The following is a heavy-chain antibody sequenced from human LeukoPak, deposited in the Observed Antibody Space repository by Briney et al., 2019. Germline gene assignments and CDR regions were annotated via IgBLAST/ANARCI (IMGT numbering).Heavy chain of an antibody. Sequence: PSETLSLTCTVSGGSISSGGYYWSWIRQHSGKGLEWIGHIYYSGSTYYNPSLKSRVTISVDTSKNQFSLKLTSVTAADTAVYYCARGPRVVVSLYYFDYWGQGSLVTVSS. J-gene: IGHJ4*02. CDR3: ARGPRVVVSLYYFDY. V-gene: IGHV4-31*03. D-gene: IGHD3-22*01. CDR1: GGSISSGGYY. CDR2: IYYSGST.